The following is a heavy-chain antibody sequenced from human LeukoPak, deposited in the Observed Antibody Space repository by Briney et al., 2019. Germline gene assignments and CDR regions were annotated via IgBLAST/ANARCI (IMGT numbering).Heavy chain of an antibody. D-gene: IGHD3-3*01. J-gene: IGHJ4*02. CDR3: ATAAPPPYYDFWSGFVKLDY. CDR2: INAGNGNT. CDR1: GYTFSRYA. V-gene: IGHV1-3*01. Sequence: ASVKVSCKASGYTFSRYAIHWVRQAPGQRLEWMGYINAGNGNTKYSQNFQGRVTITRDTSATTAYLELSSLRSEDTAVYYCATAAPPPYYDFWSGFVKLDYWGQGTLVTVSS.